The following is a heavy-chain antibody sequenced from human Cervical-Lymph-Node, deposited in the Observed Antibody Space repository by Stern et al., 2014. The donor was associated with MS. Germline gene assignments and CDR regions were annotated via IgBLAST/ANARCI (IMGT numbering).Heavy chain of an antibody. CDR3: AAIYDYVWGSYRRHFDY. CDR1: GYTVTSYY. V-gene: IGHV1-46*03. D-gene: IGHD3-16*02. Sequence: QVQLGQSGAEVKKPGASVKVSCKASGYTVTSYYMHWVRQAPGQGLEWMGIINPSGGSTSYAQKFQGRVTMTRDTSTSTVYMELSSLRSEDTAVYYCAAIYDYVWGSYRRHFDYWGQGTLVTVSS. J-gene: IGHJ4*02. CDR2: INPSGGST.